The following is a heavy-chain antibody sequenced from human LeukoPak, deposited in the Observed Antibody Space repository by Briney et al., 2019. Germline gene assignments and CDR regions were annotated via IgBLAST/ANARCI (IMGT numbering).Heavy chain of an antibody. V-gene: IGHV3-15*01. Sequence: PGGSLRLSCAASGFTFSSSSMNWVRQAPGKGLEWVGRIKSKTHGGPTDYAAPVKGRFTISRDDSKNTLYLQMNSLKTEDTAVYYCTTDYVWGTYRYFDYWGQGTLVTVSS. CDR2: IKSKTHGGPT. J-gene: IGHJ4*02. CDR1: GFTFSSSS. CDR3: TTDYVWGTYRYFDY. D-gene: IGHD3-16*02.